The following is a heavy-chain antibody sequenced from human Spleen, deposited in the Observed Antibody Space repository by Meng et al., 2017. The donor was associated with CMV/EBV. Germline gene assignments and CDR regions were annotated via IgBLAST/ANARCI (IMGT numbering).Heavy chain of an antibody. CDR1: GYTFTSYD. D-gene: IGHD7-27*01. J-gene: IGHJ4*02. Sequence: ASVKVSCKASGYTFTSYDINWVRQATGQGLEWMGWMNPNSGNTGYAQKFQGRVTITRNTSISTAYMELSSLRSEDTAVYYCARLTDLGTGEGEDYWGQGTLVTVSS. V-gene: IGHV1-8*03. CDR3: ARLTDLGTGEGEDY. CDR2: MNPNSGNT.